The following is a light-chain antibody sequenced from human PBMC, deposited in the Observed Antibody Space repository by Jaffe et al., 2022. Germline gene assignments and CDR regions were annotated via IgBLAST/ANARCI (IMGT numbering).Light chain of an antibody. CDR3: CSFAGSRWV. Sequence: QSALTQPRSVSGSPGQSVTISCTGTSSDVGGYNYVSWYQLHPGKAPKVMIYDVSGRPSGVPDRFSGSKSGNTASLTISGLQAEDEADYYCCSFAGSRWVFGGGTKLTVL. CDR2: DVS. J-gene: IGLJ3*02. CDR1: SSDVGGYNY. V-gene: IGLV2-11*01.